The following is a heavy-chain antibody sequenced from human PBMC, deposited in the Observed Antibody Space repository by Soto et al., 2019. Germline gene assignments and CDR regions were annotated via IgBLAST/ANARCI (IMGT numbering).Heavy chain of an antibody. CDR3: ARRRGFPYYYGMAV. J-gene: IGHJ6*02. V-gene: IGHV4-30-2*01. D-gene: IGHD5-12*01. CDR1: GGSISSGVYS. Sequence: QLQLQESGSGLVKPSQPLSPTCAVSGGSISSGVYSWGWIGQPQGRGLGWIGYIYNSGSTYNTPSLKSRITISVDRAQNQFSLKLSSVTAADTAVYYCARRRGFPYYYGMAVWGQGTTVTVSS. CDR2: IYNSGST.